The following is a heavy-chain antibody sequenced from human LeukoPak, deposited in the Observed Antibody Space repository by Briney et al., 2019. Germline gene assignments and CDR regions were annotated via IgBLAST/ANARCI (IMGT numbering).Heavy chain of an antibody. D-gene: IGHD3-16*01. Sequence: GGSLRLSCAASGFTFSSYSMNWVRQAPGKGLEWVSSISSSSSYIYYADSVKGRFTISRDNAKDSLYLQMNSLRAEDTAVYYCARVLMITFGGVTAPDYYGTDVWGKGTTVTVSS. V-gene: IGHV3-21*01. CDR3: ARVLMITFGGVTAPDYYGTDV. CDR2: ISSSSSYI. CDR1: GFTFSSYS. J-gene: IGHJ6*04.